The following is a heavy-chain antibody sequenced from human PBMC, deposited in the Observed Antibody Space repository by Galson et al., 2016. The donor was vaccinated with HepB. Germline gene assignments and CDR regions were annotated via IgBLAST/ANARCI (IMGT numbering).Heavy chain of an antibody. V-gene: IGHV3-43*02. CDR3: AKDITSYTTSWDHYYYGMDV. CDR1: GFNFDDYA. D-gene: IGHD6-13*01. Sequence: SLRLSCAASGFNFDDYAIHWVRLVPGKGLEWVSLISADGGSTYYADSVKGRFTISRDNSNNSLHLQMSSLRVEDTALYYCAKDITSYTTSWDHYYYGMDVWGQGTTVTVSS. J-gene: IGHJ6*02. CDR2: ISADGGST.